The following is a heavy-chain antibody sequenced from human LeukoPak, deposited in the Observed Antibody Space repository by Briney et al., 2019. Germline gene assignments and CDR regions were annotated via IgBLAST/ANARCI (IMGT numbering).Heavy chain of an antibody. CDR1: GYTFTSYA. D-gene: IGHD3-10*01. V-gene: IGHV7-4-1*02. CDR3: ARSLSGSYYILFDY. J-gene: IGHJ4*02. CDR2: INTNTGNP. Sequence: ASVKVSCKASGYTFTSYAMNWVRQAPGQGLEWMGWINTNTGNPTYAQGFTGRFVFSLDTSVSTAYLQISSLKAEDTAVYYCARSLSGSYYILFDYWGQGTLVTVSS.